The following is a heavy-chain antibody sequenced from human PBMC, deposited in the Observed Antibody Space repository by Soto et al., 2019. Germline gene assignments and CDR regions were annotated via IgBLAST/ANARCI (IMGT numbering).Heavy chain of an antibody. J-gene: IGHJ4*02. CDR3: AGRYGYSFDY. CDR1: GGSISSYY. Sequence: QVQLQESGPGLVKPSETLSLTCTVSGGSISSYYWSWIRQPPGKGLEWIGYIYYSGSTNYNPSLKSRVTISVDTSKNQFSLKLSSVAAADTAVYYCAGRYGYSFDYWGQGTLVTVSS. D-gene: IGHD1-1*01. V-gene: IGHV4-59*08. CDR2: IYYSGST.